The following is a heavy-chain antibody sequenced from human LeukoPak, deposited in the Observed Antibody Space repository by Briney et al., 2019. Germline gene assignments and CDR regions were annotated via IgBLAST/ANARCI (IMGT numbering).Heavy chain of an antibody. V-gene: IGHV3-23*01. CDR3: ARSRSGSVAGTSDY. J-gene: IGHJ4*02. Sequence: GASLRLSCAASGFTFSRYAMSWVRQAPGKGLEWVSCVSTDGDKYYSDSVKGRFTISRDVSRNTLFLKMISLRAEDTALYYCARSRSGSVAGTSDYWGRGTLVIVPS. CDR1: GFTFSRYA. CDR2: VSTDGDK. D-gene: IGHD6-19*01.